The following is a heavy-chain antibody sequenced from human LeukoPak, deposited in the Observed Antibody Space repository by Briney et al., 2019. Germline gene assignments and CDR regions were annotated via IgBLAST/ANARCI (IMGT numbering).Heavy chain of an antibody. J-gene: IGHJ4*02. Sequence: KPSETLSLTCAVYGGSFSGYYWSWIRQPPGKGLEWIGEINHSGSTNYNPSLKSRVTISVDTSKNQFSLKLSSVTAADTAVYYCARGKTVAGTIGGVNYWGQGTLVTVSS. CDR2: INHSGST. CDR1: GGSFSGYY. CDR3: ARGKTVAGTIGGVNY. V-gene: IGHV4-34*01. D-gene: IGHD6-19*01.